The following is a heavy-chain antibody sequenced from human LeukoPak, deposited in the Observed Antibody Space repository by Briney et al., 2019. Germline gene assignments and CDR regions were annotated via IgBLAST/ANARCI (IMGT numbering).Heavy chain of an antibody. J-gene: IGHJ3*02. CDR2: IYYSGST. D-gene: IGHD3-10*01. Sequence: SETLSLTCTVSGGSISSGGYYWSWIRQHPGKGLEWIGYIYYSGSTYYNPPLKSRVTISVDTSKNQFSLKLSSVTAADTAVYYCARWFGERAFDIWGQGTMVTVSS. CDR1: GGSISSGGYY. CDR3: ARWFGERAFDI. V-gene: IGHV4-31*03.